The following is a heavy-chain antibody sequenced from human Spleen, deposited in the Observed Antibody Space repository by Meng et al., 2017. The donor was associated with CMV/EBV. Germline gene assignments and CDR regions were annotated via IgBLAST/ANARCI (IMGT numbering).Heavy chain of an antibody. J-gene: IGHJ5*02. CDR2: ISNSGST. V-gene: IGHV4-59*12. Sequence: SETLSLTCIVSGDSISYYYWSWIRQPPGKGLEWIGYISNSGSTNYNPSLKSRVTISVDTSKNQFSLKLSSVTAADTAVYYCARGRRVYSSGWSNWFDPWGQGTLVTVSS. D-gene: IGHD6-19*01. CDR1: GDSISYYY. CDR3: ARGRRVYSSGWSNWFDP.